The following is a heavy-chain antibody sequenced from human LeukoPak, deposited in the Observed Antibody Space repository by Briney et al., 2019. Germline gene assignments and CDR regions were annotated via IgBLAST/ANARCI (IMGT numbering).Heavy chain of an antibody. CDR3: AKSTGYSSSWYHPADY. J-gene: IGHJ4*02. Sequence: GRSLRLSCAASGFTFSSYAMHWVRQAPSKGLEWVAVISYDGSNKYYADSVEGRFTISRDNSKNTLYLQMNSLRAEDTAVYYCAKSTGYSSSWYHPADYWGQGTLVTVSS. CDR2: ISYDGSNK. D-gene: IGHD6-13*01. V-gene: IGHV3-30-3*02. CDR1: GFTFSSYA.